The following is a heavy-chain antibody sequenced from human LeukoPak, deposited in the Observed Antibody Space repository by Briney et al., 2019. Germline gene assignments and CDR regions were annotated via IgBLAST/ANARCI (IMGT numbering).Heavy chain of an antibody. CDR2: INPNSGGT. J-gene: IGHJ3*02. CDR1: GYTFTSYY. Sequence: ASVKVSCKASGYTFTSYYMHWVRQAPGQGLEWMGWINPNSGGTNYAQKFQGRVTMTRDTSISTAYMELSRLRSDDTAVYYCAVGGYSSSWYGRSAFDIWGQGTMVTVSS. CDR3: AVGGYSSSWYGRSAFDI. D-gene: IGHD6-13*01. V-gene: IGHV1-2*02.